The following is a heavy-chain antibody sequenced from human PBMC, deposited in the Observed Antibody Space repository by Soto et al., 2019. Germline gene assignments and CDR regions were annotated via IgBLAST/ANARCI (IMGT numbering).Heavy chain of an antibody. CDR3: ARSYSDILTGLYYYYYYYYMDV. D-gene: IGHD3-9*01. CDR1: GGSISSYY. Sequence: SETLSLTCTVAGGSISSYYWSWIRQPPGKGLEWIGYIYYSGSTNYNPSLKSRVTISVDTSKNQFSLKLSSVTAADTAVYYCARSYSDILTGLYYYYYYYYMDVWGKGTTVTVSS. CDR2: IYYSGST. V-gene: IGHV4-59*01. J-gene: IGHJ6*03.